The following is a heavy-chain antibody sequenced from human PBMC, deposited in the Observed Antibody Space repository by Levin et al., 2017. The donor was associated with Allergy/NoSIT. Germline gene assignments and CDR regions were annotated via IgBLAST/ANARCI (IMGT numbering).Heavy chain of an antibody. J-gene: IGHJ5*02. V-gene: IGHV3-20*01. CDR1: GFTFDDYG. CDR2: INWNGGST. D-gene: IGHD6-6*01. CDR3: VRAARNWFDP. Sequence: LAGGSLRLSCAASGFTFDDYGMSWVRQAPGKGLEWVSGINWNGGSTGYADSVKGRFTISRDNAKNSLYLQMNSLRAEDTALYHCVRAARNWFDPWGQGTLVTVSS.